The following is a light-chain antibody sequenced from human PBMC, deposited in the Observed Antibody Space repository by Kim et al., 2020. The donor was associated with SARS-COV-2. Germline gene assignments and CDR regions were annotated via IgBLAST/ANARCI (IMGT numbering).Light chain of an antibody. J-gene: IGLJ2*01. Sequence: PGQTARITCSGDALPKQYAYWYQQKPGQAPVLVIYKDSERPSGIPERFSGSSSGATVTLTISGVQAEDEADYYCQSADSSGTFGVFGGGTQLTVL. CDR2: KDS. CDR3: QSADSSGTFGV. V-gene: IGLV3-25*03. CDR1: ALPKQY.